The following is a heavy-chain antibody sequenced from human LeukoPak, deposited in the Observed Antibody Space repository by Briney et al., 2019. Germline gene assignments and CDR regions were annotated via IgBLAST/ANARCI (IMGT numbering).Heavy chain of an antibody. CDR3: AREGNDYYYDQ. Sequence: GGSLRLSCAASGFTFSSYAMNWVRQAPGKGLEWVSAITNSGGSTYYADSVKGRFTISRDNSKNTLHLQMNSLRAEDTAVYFCAREGNDYYYDQWGQGTLVTVSP. J-gene: IGHJ4*02. CDR2: ITNSGGST. D-gene: IGHD3-16*01. V-gene: IGHV3-23*01. CDR1: GFTFSSYA.